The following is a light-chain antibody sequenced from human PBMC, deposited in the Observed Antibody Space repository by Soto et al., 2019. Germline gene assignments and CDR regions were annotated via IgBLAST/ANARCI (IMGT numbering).Light chain of an antibody. V-gene: IGKV1-39*01. CDR3: QQSYSNPLT. CDR2: DTS. Sequence: DIQMTQSPSSLSASVGDRVTITCRASQSISTYLNWYQQKPGKAPKLLIYDTSSLQSGVPSTFSGSGSGTDFTLTISSLQPEDSATYYCQQSYSNPLTFGGGTKVEIK. CDR1: QSISTY. J-gene: IGKJ4*01.